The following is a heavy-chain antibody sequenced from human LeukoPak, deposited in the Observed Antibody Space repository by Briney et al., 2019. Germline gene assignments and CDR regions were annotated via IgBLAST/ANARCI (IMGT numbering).Heavy chain of an antibody. Sequence: PGGSRRLSCAASGFTVSSNYMSWVRQAPGKGLEWVSVIYSGGSTYYADSVKGRFTISRDNSKNTLYLQMNSLRAEDTAVYYCARLDYYDSKYDYWGQGTLVTVSS. V-gene: IGHV3-53*01. CDR1: GFTVSSNY. CDR3: ARLDYYDSKYDY. CDR2: IYSGGST. D-gene: IGHD3-22*01. J-gene: IGHJ4*02.